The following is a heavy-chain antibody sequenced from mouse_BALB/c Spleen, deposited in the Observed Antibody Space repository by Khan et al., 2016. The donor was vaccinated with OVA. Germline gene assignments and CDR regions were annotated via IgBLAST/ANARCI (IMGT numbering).Heavy chain of an antibody. D-gene: IGHD1-1*01. CDR1: GFTFSTYG. Sequence: EVHLVESGGDLVKPGGSLKLSCAASGFTFSTYGMSWVRQTPDKRLEWVATVSTGGGYTYYPASVKGRFTISRDNAKNTLYLQMSRLKSEDTAMFYCARLAYYYDSEGFAYWGQGTMVTVSA. CDR2: VSTGGGYT. J-gene: IGHJ3*01. CDR3: ARLAYYYDSEGFAY. V-gene: IGHV5-6*01.